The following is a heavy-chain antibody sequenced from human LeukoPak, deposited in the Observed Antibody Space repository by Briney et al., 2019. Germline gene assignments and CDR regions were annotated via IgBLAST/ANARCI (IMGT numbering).Heavy chain of an antibody. Sequence: ASVKVSCKASGYTFTSYYMHWVRQAPGQGLEWMGIINPSGGSTSYAQKFQGRVTMTRDTSTSTVYMELSSLRSEDTAVYYCAKDGPANKFDYWGQGTLVTVSS. CDR1: GYTFTSYY. J-gene: IGHJ4*02. V-gene: IGHV1-46*01. CDR2: INPSGGST. CDR3: AKDGPANKFDY.